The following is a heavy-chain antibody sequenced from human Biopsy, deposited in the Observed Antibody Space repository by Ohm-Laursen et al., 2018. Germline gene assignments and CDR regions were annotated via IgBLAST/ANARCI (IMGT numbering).Heavy chain of an antibody. CDR3: AKNLAVSSYALDI. CDR1: GGDINNYY. J-gene: IGHJ3*02. D-gene: IGHD2/OR15-2a*01. Sequence: SDTLSLTCNVSGGDINNYYWSWIRQPAGKGLEWIGRIYPGGSTNYNPSLKSRVTMSVDTSKNQFSLKLGSVTAADTAVYYCAKNLAVSSYALDIWGQGTMVTVSS. CDR2: IYPGGST. V-gene: IGHV4-4*07.